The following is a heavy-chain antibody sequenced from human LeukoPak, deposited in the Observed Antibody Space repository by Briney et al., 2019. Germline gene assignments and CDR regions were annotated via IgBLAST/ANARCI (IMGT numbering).Heavy chain of an antibody. V-gene: IGHV3-30*18. CDR2: ISYDGSNK. CDR3: AKDSKTASDY. D-gene: IGHD6-25*01. CDR1: GFTYSSYG. Sequence: GGSLRLSCAASGFTYSSYGMHWVRQAPGKGLEWVAVISYDGSNKYYADSVKGRFTISRDNSKNTLYLQMNSLRAEDTAVYYCAKDSKTASDYWGQGTLVTVSS. J-gene: IGHJ4*02.